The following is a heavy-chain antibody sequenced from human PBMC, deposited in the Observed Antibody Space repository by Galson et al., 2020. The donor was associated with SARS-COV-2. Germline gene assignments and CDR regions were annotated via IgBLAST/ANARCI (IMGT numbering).Heavy chain of an antibody. CDR3: VEDGQKI. CDR2: LHPNTGGT. J-gene: IGHJ3*01. Sequence: ASVKVSCKASGYTFSDKHLHWVRQAPGQRLELMGWLHPNTGGTNFGQKFQCRVTLTTDASTTTTYMELHSLRSDDTADYYCVEDGQKIWGQGTTVTVS. CDR1: GYTFSDKH. V-gene: IGHV1-2*02.